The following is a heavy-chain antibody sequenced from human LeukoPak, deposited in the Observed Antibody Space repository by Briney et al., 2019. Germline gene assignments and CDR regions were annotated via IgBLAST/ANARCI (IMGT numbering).Heavy chain of an antibody. CDR3: ARDLYSSSWYPVNYFDY. J-gene: IGHJ4*02. CDR2: IYYSGST. D-gene: IGHD6-13*01. V-gene: IGHV4-38-2*02. CDR1: GYSISSGYY. Sequence: SETLSLTCTVSGYSISSGYYWGWIRPPPGKGLEWIGSIYYSGSTYYNPSLKSRVTISVDTSKNQFSLKLSSVTAADTAVYYCARDLYSSSWYPVNYFDYWGQGTLVTVSS.